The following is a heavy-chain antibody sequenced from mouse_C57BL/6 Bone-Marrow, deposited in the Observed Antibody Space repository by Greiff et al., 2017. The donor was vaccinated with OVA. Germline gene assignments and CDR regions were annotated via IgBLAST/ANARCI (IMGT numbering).Heavy chain of an antibody. CDR3: TRGAYGSSYVGYFDV. CDR1: GYTFTDYE. Sequence: QVQLQQSGAELVRPGASVTLSCKASGYTFTDYEMHWVKQTPVHGLEWIGAIDPETGGTAYNQKFKGKAILTADKSSSTAYMELRSLTSEDSAVYYCTRGAYGSSYVGYFDVWGTGTTVTVSS. V-gene: IGHV1-15*01. CDR2: IDPETGGT. D-gene: IGHD1-1*01. J-gene: IGHJ1*03.